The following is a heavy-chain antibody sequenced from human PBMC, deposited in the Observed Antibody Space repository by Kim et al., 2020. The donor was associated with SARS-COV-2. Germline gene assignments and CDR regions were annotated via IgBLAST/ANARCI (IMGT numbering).Heavy chain of an antibody. CDR1: GGSLIGYY. J-gene: IGHJ4*02. D-gene: IGHD3-22*01. CDR3: ARALDSTGFYY. CDR2: VTHGGST. Sequence: SETLSLTCAVSGGSLIGYYWAWIRQTPGKGLEWIGEVTHGGSTNSSPSPKDRVSISVDMSKRQFSLKLASVTAADTAVYFCARALDSTGFYYWGQGTLVT. V-gene: IGHV4-34*01.